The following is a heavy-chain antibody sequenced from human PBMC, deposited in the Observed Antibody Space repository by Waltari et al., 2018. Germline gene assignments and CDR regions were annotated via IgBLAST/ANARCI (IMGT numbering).Heavy chain of an antibody. D-gene: IGHD1-20*01. CDR2: VSPQNGKT. CDR1: GYSFTSVG. Sequence: QFQLLQSGAEVKEPGASVKVSCRASGYSFTSVGISWVRLAPGQGLAWVGWVSPQNGKTNYAQNVQDRVTMTTDTSTSTDYMERRSLRFDDTAVYFCATDNLNAFHNWGQGTLVTVSS. V-gene: IGHV1-18*04. CDR3: ATDNLNAFHN. J-gene: IGHJ4*02.